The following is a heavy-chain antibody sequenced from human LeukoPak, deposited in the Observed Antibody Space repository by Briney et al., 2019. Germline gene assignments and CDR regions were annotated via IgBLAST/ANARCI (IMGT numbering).Heavy chain of an antibody. CDR1: GYTLTELS. CDR3: ARDLQPAWLVLSWDGAPFDP. J-gene: IGHJ5*02. V-gene: IGHV1-24*01. CDR2: FDPEDGET. D-gene: IGHD6-19*01. Sequence: ASVKVSCKVSGYTLTELSMHWVQQAPGKGLEWMGGFDPEDGETIYAQKLQGRVTMTTDTSTSTAYMELRSLRSDDTAVYYCARDLQPAWLVLSWDGAPFDPWGQGTLVTVSS.